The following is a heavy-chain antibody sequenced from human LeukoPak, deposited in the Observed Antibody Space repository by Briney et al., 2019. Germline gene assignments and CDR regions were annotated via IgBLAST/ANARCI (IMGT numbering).Heavy chain of an antibody. V-gene: IGHV1-2*02. J-gene: IGHJ1*01. CDR1: GYTFTGYY. CDR2: INPNSGGT. CDR3: ARSQFRTANSGAWGFQP. Sequence: ASVKVSCKASGYTFTGYYMHWVRQAPGQGLEWMGWINPNSGGTNYAQKFQGRVTMTRDTSISTAYMELSRLRSDDTAVYYCARSQFRTANSGAWGFQPWGQGTLVTVSS. D-gene: IGHD3-16*01.